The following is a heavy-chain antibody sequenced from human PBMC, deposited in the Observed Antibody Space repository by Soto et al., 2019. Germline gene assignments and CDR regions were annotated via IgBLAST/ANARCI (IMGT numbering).Heavy chain of an antibody. D-gene: IGHD1-26*01. V-gene: IGHV3-21*01. Sequence: AGGSLRLSRVFSGFTFSTYTMNWVRQAPGKGLEWVSSINGRSNYVYYADSVKGRFTISRDNAKNSLYLQMNRLRAEDTAIYYCAREDGVVGSSSAFDHWGLGTLVTVSS. J-gene: IGHJ4*02. CDR2: INGRSNYV. CDR3: AREDGVVGSSSAFDH. CDR1: GFTFSTYT.